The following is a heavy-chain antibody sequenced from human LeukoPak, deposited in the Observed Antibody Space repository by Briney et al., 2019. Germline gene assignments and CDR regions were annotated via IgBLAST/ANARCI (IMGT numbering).Heavy chain of an antibody. CDR3: ARDMAGYCSGGSCFVRYYFDY. Sequence: PGGSLRLSCAASGFTFSSYGMHWVRQAPGKGLEWVAVIWYDGSNKYYADSVKGRFTISRDNSKNTLYLQMNSLRAEGTAVYYCARDMAGYCSGGSCFVRYYFDYWGQGTLVTVSS. J-gene: IGHJ4*02. D-gene: IGHD2-15*01. CDR2: IWYDGSNK. CDR1: GFTFSSYG. V-gene: IGHV3-33*01.